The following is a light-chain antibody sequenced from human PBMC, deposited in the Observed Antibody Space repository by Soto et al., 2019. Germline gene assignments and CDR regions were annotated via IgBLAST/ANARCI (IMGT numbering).Light chain of an antibody. CDR3: SSYVGTNSYV. CDR2: EVS. J-gene: IGLJ1*01. V-gene: IGLV2-8*01. Sequence: SVLTQPPSASGSPRQSVTISCTGTSSDVGGYNYVSWYQQHPGKAPKLMIYEVSKRPSGVPDRFSGSKSGNTTSLTVSGLQAEDEADYYCSSYVGTNSYVFGTGTKVTVL. CDR1: SSDVGGYNY.